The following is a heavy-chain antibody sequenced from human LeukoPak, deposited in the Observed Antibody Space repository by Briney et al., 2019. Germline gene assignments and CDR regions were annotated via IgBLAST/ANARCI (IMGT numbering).Heavy chain of an antibody. CDR1: GGSFSGYY. D-gene: IGHD3-22*01. Sequence: SETLSLTCAVYGGSFSGYYWSWIRQPPGKGLEWIGEINHSGSTNYNPSLKSRVTISVDTSKNQFSLKLSSVTAADTAVYYCAREHYDSSGYPNWGQGTLVTVSS. CDR2: INHSGST. V-gene: IGHV4-34*01. CDR3: AREHYDSSGYPN. J-gene: IGHJ4*02.